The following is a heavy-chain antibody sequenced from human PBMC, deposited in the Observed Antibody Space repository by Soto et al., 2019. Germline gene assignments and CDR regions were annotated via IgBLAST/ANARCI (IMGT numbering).Heavy chain of an antibody. CDR2: ISGSGGST. D-gene: IGHD2-2*03. J-gene: IGHJ2*01. V-gene: IGHV3-23*01. Sequence: PGGSLRLSCAASGIPFSSYARTWFRQAPGKGLEWVSAISGSGGSTYYADSVKGRFTISRDNSKNTLYLQMNSLRAEDTAVYYCAKDLEVDIVVVPAAFYWYFDLWGRGTLVTVSS. CDR1: GIPFSSYA. CDR3: AKDLEVDIVVVPAAFYWYFDL.